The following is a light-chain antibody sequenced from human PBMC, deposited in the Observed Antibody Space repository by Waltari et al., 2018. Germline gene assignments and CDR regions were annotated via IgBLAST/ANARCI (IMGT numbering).Light chain of an antibody. CDR3: QQSYMTPRT. V-gene: IGKV1-39*01. CDR1: PTISSY. CDR2: AAS. Sequence: DIQMTQSPPSLSASVGDGVTITCRASPTISSYLNWYQEKRGKAPKLLISAASRLQSGVPSRFNASGFGTDFTLTISSLHPEDFAIYYCQQSYMTPRTFGRGTKVEV. J-gene: IGKJ1*01.